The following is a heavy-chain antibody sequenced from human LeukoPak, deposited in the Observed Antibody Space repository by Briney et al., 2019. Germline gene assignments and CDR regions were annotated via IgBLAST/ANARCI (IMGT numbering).Heavy chain of an antibody. V-gene: IGHV1-8*01. CDR3: ARVGSSGYYSSFDY. CDR1: GYTFTSYD. CDR2: MNPNSGNT. D-gene: IGHD3-22*01. J-gene: IGHJ4*02. Sequence: ASVKVSCKASGYTFTSYDINWVRQATGQGLEWMGWMNPNSGNTGYAQKLQDRVTMTRNTSISTAYMELSSLRSEDRAVYYCARVGSSGYYSSFDYWGQGTLVTVSS.